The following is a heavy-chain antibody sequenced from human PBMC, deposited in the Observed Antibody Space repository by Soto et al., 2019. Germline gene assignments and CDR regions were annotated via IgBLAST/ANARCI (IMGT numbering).Heavy chain of an antibody. Sequence: GASVKVSCKASGYTFTSYYMHWARQAPGQGLEWMGIINPSGGSTSYAQKFQGRVTMTRDTSTSTVYMELSSLRSEDTAVYYCARVYKYGTIFGVVIIGSSYGAYYYYGMDVRAQRTTVTVSS. V-gene: IGHV1-46*01. D-gene: IGHD3-3*01. CDR3: ARVYKYGTIFGVVIIGSSYGAYYYYGMDV. CDR1: GYTFTSYY. J-gene: IGHJ6*02. CDR2: INPSGGST.